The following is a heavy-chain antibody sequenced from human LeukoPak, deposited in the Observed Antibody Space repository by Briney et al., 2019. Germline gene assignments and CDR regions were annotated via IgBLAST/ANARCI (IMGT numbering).Heavy chain of an antibody. CDR3: ARSSGSHTDL. V-gene: IGHV1-2*02. CDR1: EYSFPNYC. J-gene: IGHJ5*02. CDR2: INPNSGGT. D-gene: IGHD1-26*01. Sequence: GASLQISCKGSEYSFPNYCIGWVRQLPGKGLEWMGWINPNSGGTNYAPKFQGRVTMTRDTSISTAYMELSRLTSDDTAVYYCARSSGSHTDLWGQGTLVTVSS.